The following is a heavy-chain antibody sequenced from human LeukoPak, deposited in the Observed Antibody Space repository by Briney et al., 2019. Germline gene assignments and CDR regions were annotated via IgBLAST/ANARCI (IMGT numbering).Heavy chain of an antibody. CDR3: ADDSSGHHGAFDI. V-gene: IGHV1-18*01. CDR2: IHTYNGHT. Sequence: GASVKVSCKPSGYTFNSYGITWVRQAPGQGLEWMGWIHTYNGHTNYAQKLQGRVTMTTDTSTSTAYMELRSLRSGDTAVYYCADDSSGHHGAFDIWGQGTMVTVSS. J-gene: IGHJ3*02. D-gene: IGHD3-22*01. CDR1: GYTFNSYG.